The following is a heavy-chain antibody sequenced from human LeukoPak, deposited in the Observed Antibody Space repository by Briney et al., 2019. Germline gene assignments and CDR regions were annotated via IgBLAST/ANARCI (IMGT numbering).Heavy chain of an antibody. J-gene: IGHJ6*02. CDR3: ARSHSGYCGGGSCYYYYYGMDV. V-gene: IGHV1-8*01. CDR1: GYTFTSYD. Sequence: ASVKVSCKASGYTFTSYDINWVRQATGQGLEWMGWMNPNSGNTGYAQKFQGRVTMTRNTSISTAYMELSSLRSEDTAACYCARSHSGYCGGGSCYYYYYGMDVWGQGTTVTVSS. CDR2: MNPNSGNT. D-gene: IGHD2-15*01.